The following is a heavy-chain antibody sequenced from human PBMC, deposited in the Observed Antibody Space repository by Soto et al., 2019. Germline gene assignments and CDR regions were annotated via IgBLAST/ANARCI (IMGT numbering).Heavy chain of an antibody. V-gene: IGHV1-3*01. CDR1: GYTFTSYA. CDR2: INAGNGNT. Sequence: QVQLVQSGAEVKKPGASVKVSCKASGYTFTSYAMHWVRQAPGQRLEWMGWINAGNGNTKYSQKFQGRVTITRDTAASTGYMELSSLRSEDTAVYYCAREDIVVVPVVTASGFDPWGQGTLVTVSS. CDR3: AREDIVVVPVVTASGFDP. D-gene: IGHD2-2*01. J-gene: IGHJ5*02.